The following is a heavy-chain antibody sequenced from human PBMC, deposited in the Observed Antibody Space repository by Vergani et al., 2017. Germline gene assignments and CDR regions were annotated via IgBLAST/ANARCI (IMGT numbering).Heavy chain of an antibody. CDR1: GGSFSGYY. CDR2: INHSGST. Sequence: QVQLQQWGAGLLKPSETLSLTCAVYGGSFSGYYWSWIRQPPGKGLAWIGEINHSGSTNYNPSLKSRVTISVDTSTTQFSLKLSSVTSADTAVYYCARVVRDIVVVPAAGFDPWGQGTLVTVSS. J-gene: IGHJ5*02. V-gene: IGHV4-34*01. D-gene: IGHD2-2*01. CDR3: ARVVRDIVVVPAAGFDP.